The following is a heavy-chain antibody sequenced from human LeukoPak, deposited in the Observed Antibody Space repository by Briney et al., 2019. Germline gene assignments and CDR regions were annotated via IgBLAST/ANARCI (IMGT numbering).Heavy chain of an antibody. CDR3: ARPMYDFWSGYLAGNWFDP. V-gene: IGHV1-18*01. J-gene: IGHJ5*02. CDR2: ISAYNGNT. D-gene: IGHD3-3*01. CDR1: GYTFTSYG. Sequence: GASVKVSCKASGYTFTSYGISWVRQAPGQGLEWMGWISAYNGNTNYAQKLQGRVTMTTGTSTSTAYMELRSLRSDDTAVYYCARPMYDFWSGYLAGNWFDPWGQGTLVTVSS.